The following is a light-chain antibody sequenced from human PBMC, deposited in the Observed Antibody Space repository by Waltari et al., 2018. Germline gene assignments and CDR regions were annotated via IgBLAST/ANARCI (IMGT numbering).Light chain of an antibody. Sequence: DIQMTQSPSSLCASVGDRVTITCQASQNINNYLNWYQQKPRKGPKLLIYDVSDLERGVPPRFSGGGFGTEFKLIISSLQPEDAATYYCQQYENLPLTFGGGTTVEI. CDR3: QQYENLPLT. J-gene: IGKJ4*01. CDR1: QNINNY. CDR2: DVS. V-gene: IGKV1-33*01.